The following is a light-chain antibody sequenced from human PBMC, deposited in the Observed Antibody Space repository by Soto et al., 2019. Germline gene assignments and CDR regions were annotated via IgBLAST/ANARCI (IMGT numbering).Light chain of an antibody. J-gene: IGKJ2*01. CDR1: QSVSSY. Sequence: EIVLTQSLGTLSLSPGERATLSCRASQSVSSYLAWYQQKPGQAPRLLIYGASSRATGIPDRFSGSGSGTDFTLTISRLEPEDFAVYYCQQYGSSPYTFGQGTKLEIK. V-gene: IGKV3-20*01. CDR2: GAS. CDR3: QQYGSSPYT.